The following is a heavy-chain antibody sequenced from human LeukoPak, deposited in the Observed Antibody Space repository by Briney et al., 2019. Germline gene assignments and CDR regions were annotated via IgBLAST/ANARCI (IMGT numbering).Heavy chain of an antibody. D-gene: IGHD5-18*01. J-gene: IGHJ6*02. CDR3: ARRGEKYSYGSFGMDV. CDR1: GDSISSGDYY. Sequence: SETLSLTCTFSGDSISSGDYYWGWIRQPPGLGLEWIASIYYSGTTYYTPSLKSRVTISVDTSKNQYSLKLSSLTAADTAVYSCARRGEKYSYGSFGMDVWGQGTTVTVSS. V-gene: IGHV4-39*01. CDR2: IYYSGTT.